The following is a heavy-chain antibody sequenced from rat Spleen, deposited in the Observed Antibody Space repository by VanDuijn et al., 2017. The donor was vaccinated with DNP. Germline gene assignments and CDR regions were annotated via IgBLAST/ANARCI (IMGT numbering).Heavy chain of an antibody. CDR3: ARWYNSGYFFDY. J-gene: IGHJ2*01. D-gene: IGHD4-3*01. Sequence: EVQLVESGGGVVQPGKSLKLSCAASGFTFSNYGMAWVRQAPTKGLEWVAFISTGGGDTYLRDSVKGRFTISRDNAKSTLYLHMNSLRSEDMATYYCARWYNSGYFFDYWGQGVMVTVSS. CDR2: ISTGGGDT. CDR1: GFTFSNYG. V-gene: IGHV5S23*01.